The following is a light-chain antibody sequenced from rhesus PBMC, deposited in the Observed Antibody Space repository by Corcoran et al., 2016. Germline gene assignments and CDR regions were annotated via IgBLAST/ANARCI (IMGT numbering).Light chain of an antibody. V-gene: IGKV1-25*01. Sequence: DIQMTQSPSSVSASVGDRVTITCRASQAISSYLAWYQQKPGKAPNLLSYYATTFQNGVPARFSGRGSWTEFTLTISSLQPEDVATDYCQQYNSFPYSFGQGTKVEIK. CDR1: QAISSY. J-gene: IGKJ2*01. CDR2: YAT. CDR3: QQYNSFPYS.